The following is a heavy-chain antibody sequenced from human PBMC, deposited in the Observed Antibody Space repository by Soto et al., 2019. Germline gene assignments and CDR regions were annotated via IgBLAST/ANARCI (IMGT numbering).Heavy chain of an antibody. CDR3: VRAHYDSRYFNFNGMDV. D-gene: IGHD3-3*01. V-gene: IGHV3-23*01. Sequence: GGSLTLSCAASGFTFSSYEMSWVRQAPGKGLEWVSAISDSGGSTYYADSVKGRFTISRDNAKNSLYQQMNSLRAEDTAKYYYVRAHYDSRYFNFNGMDVWGQGTMVTVSS. CDR1: GFTFSSYE. CDR2: ISDSGGST. J-gene: IGHJ6*02.